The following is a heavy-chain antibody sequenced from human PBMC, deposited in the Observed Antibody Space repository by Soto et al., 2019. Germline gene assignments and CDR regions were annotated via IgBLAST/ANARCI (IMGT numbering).Heavy chain of an antibody. J-gene: IGHJ5*02. D-gene: IGHD6-19*01. CDR2: IKDDGGDE. CDR1: GFTFSPYW. V-gene: IGHV3-7*05. Sequence: EVQLVESGGGLAQPGGSLRLSCAASGFTFSPYWMSWVRQAPGKGLEWVAIIKDDGGDEHYLEAVRGRFTISRDNAKKSLYLAMNSLRVEDTAVYYCAGGSGWISDTWGQGTLVTVSS. CDR3: AGGSGWISDT.